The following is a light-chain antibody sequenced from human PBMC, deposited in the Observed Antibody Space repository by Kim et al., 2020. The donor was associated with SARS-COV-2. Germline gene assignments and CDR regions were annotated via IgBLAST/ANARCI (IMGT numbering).Light chain of an antibody. CDR1: QSVSNK. V-gene: IGKV3-15*01. J-gene: IGKJ4*01. Sequence: VDPGERATLSCRASQSVSNKLAWYQQKPGQAPRLLIHGASTRATGIPARFSGSGSGTEFTLTISSLQSEDFAVYYCQQYDNWPPLTFGGGTKLEI. CDR3: QQYDNWPPLT. CDR2: GAS.